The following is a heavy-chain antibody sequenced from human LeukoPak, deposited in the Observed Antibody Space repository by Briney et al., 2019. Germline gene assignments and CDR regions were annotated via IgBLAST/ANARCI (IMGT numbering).Heavy chain of an antibody. CDR1: GYTFTDYY. Sequence: GASVKVSCKASGYTFTDYYTHWVRQAPGQGLEWMGWINPNSGGTNYAQKFQGRVTMTRDTSISTAYMELSRLRSDDTAVYYCARDLIAVAGTGLNYFDYWGQGTLVTVSS. D-gene: IGHD6-19*01. J-gene: IGHJ4*02. CDR2: INPNSGGT. CDR3: ARDLIAVAGTGLNYFDY. V-gene: IGHV1-2*02.